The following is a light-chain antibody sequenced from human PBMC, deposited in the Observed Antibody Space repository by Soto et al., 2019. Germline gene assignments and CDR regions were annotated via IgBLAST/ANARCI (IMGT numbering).Light chain of an antibody. CDR2: GAS. V-gene: IGKV3-15*01. CDR3: HQYTTWPPGT. Sequence: EMMMTQSPATLSVSPGERATLSCGASRSVGSDLAWYQQRPGKAPSLLLYGASTRAADIPARFSGSGSGTAFTLTISSLQYEDPAVYCCHQYTTWPPGTFGGGTKVDIK. CDR1: RSVGSD. J-gene: IGKJ4*01.